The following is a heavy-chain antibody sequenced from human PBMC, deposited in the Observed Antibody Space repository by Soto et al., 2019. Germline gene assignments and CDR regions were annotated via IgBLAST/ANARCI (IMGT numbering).Heavy chain of an antibody. D-gene: IGHD5-12*01. J-gene: IGHJ4*02. CDR3: AKDPWQWLRYYFDY. Sequence: GGSLRLSCAASGFTFSSYAMSWVRQAPGKGLEWVSAISGSGGSTYYADSVKGRFTISRDNSKNTLYLQMNSLRAEDTAVYYCAKDPWQWLRYYFDYWGQGTLVTRLL. V-gene: IGHV3-23*01. CDR2: ISGSGGST. CDR1: GFTFSSYA.